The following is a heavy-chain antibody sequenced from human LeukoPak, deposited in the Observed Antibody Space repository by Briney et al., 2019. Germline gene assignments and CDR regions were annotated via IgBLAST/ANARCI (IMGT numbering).Heavy chain of an antibody. J-gene: IGHJ4*02. D-gene: IGHD6-19*01. CDR1: GFTFSSYD. V-gene: IGHV3-13*01. CDR3: ARGPQRYSSGWTPFDY. CDR2: IGTAGDT. Sequence: PGGSLRLSCAASGFTFSSYDMHWVRHATGKGLEWVSAIGTAGDTYYPGSVKGRFTISRENAKNSLYLQMNSLRAGDTAVCYCARGPQRYSSGWTPFDYWGQGTLVTVSS.